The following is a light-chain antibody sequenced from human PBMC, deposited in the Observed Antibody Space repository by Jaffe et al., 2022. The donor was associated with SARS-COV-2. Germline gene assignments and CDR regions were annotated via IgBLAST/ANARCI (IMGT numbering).Light chain of an antibody. V-gene: IGKV1-33*01. CDR1: QDISNY. J-gene: IGKJ2*01. CDR3: QQPDSLPYT. CDR2: DAS. Sequence: DIQMTQSPSSLSASVGDRVTITCQASQDISNYLNWYQQKPGKAPKLLVYDASNLQTGVPSRFSGGGSGTYFVFTISSLQAEDIATYYCQQPDSLPYTFGQGTKVEIK.